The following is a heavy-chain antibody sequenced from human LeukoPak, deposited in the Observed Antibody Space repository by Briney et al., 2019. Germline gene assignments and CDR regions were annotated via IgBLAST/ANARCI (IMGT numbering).Heavy chain of an antibody. CDR1: GYLFTHYG. Sequence: ASVRVSCRTSGYLFTHYGISGVRQAPRQELEWMGWISPYYGNTDHAQSLQGRVTMTTDTSTSTAYMELRSLRSDDTAVYYCARGGHCTAGFCYLCEYWGQGTRVTVSS. CDR2: ISPYYGNT. V-gene: IGHV1-18*01. D-gene: IGHD2-8*02. CDR3: ARGGHCTAGFCYLCEY. J-gene: IGHJ4*02.